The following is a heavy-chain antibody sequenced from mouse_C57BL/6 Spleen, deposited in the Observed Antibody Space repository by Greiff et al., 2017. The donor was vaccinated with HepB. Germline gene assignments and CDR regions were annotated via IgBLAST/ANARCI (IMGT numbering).Heavy chain of an antibody. J-gene: IGHJ4*01. CDR1: GFNIKDYY. D-gene: IGHD2-1*01. CDR2: IDPEDGDT. Sequence: EVQLQESGAELVRPGASVKLSCTASGFNIKDYYMHWVKQRPEQGLEWIGRIDPEDGDTEYAPKFQGKATMTADTSSNTAYLPLSSLTSEDTAVYYCTTGETMVTKTRNYYAMDYWGQGTSVTVSS. V-gene: IGHV14-1*01. CDR3: TTGETMVTKTRNYYAMDY.